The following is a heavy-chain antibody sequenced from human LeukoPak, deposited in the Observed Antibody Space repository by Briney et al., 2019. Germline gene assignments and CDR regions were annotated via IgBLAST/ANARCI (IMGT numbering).Heavy chain of an antibody. CDR3: ARLRPYYDFWSGYYSITEGYDDAFDI. V-gene: IGHV1-8*03. CDR2: MNPNSGNT. CDR1: GYTFTSYD. Sequence: ASVKVSCKASGYTFTSYDINWVRQATGQGLEWMGWMNPNSGNTGYAQKFQGRVTITRNTSISTAYMELSSLRSEDTAVYYCARLRPYYDFWSGYYSITEGYDDAFDIWGQGTMVTVSS. D-gene: IGHD3-3*01. J-gene: IGHJ3*02.